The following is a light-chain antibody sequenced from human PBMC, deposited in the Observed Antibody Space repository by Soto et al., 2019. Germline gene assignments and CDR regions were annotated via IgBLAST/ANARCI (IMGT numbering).Light chain of an antibody. V-gene: IGKV1-27*01. Sequence: DIQMTQSASSLSASVGDRVTITCRASQAISNYLAWYQQKPGQVPTLLISAASTLQSGVPSRFSGSGSGTDFTLTISSLQPEDVATYYCQKFNAFPTFGGGTKVEI. CDR1: QAISNY. J-gene: IGKJ4*01. CDR3: QKFNAFPT. CDR2: AAS.